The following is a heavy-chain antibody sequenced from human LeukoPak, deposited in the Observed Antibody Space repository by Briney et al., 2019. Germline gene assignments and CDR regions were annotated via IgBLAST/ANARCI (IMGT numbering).Heavy chain of an antibody. D-gene: IGHD2-2*01. Sequence: SETLSLTCTVSGGSISSYYWSGIRQPPGKGLEWIGHIYYSGSTNYNPSLKSRVTISVDTSKNQFSLKLSSVTAADTAVYYCARLTRGYCSSTSCFDAFDIWGQGTMVTVSS. J-gene: IGHJ3*02. V-gene: IGHV4-59*12. CDR2: IYYSGST. CDR3: ARLTRGYCSSTSCFDAFDI. CDR1: GGSISSYY.